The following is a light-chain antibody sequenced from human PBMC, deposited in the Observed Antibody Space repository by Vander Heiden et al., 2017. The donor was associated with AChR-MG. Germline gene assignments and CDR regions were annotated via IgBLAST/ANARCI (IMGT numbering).Light chain of an antibody. CDR3: QSYDSSLNGWV. CDR1: SSNIGAGYD. CDR2: FAT. J-gene: IGLJ3*02. Sequence: QSALTQPPSVSGAPGQRVTISCTGSSSNIGAGYDVHWYQQLPGSAPKLVVSFATYRPSGVPDRFSGSKSGTSASLAITGLQAEDEADYYCQSYDSSLNGWVFGGGTKLTVL. V-gene: IGLV1-40*01.